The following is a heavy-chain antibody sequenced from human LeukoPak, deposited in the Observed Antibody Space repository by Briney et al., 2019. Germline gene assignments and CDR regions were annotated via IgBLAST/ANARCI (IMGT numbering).Heavy chain of an antibody. CDR1: GGSISSSSYY. CDR2: IYYSGST. J-gene: IGHJ4*02. V-gene: IGHV4-39*07. CDR3: ASMTTVTRGADY. Sequence: SETLSLTCTVSGGSISSSSYYWGWIRQPPGKGLEWIGSIYYSGSTYYNPSLKSRVTISVDKSKNQFSLKLSSVTAADTAVYYCASMTTVTRGADYWGQGTLVTVSS. D-gene: IGHD4-17*01.